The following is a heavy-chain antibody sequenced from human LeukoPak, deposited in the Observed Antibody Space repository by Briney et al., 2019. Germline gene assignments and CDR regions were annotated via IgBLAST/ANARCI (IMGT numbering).Heavy chain of an antibody. J-gene: IGHJ4*02. CDR2: ISGSGGST. CDR3: AKDGIGGIYYDSSGYFDN. D-gene: IGHD3-22*01. CDR1: GFTFNNYA. V-gene: IGHV3-23*01. Sequence: PGGSLRLSCAASGFTFNNYAMSWVRQAPGKGLEWVSAISGSGGSTYYADPLKGRFTISRDNSKNTLNLQMNSLRAEDTALYYCAKDGIGGIYYDSSGYFDNWGQGTLVTVSS.